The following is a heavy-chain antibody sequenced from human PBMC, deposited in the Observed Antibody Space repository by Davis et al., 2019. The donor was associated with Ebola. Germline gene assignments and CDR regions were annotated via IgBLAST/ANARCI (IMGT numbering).Heavy chain of an antibody. CDR3: ARHSSGYYYHGMDV. D-gene: IGHD3-3*01. V-gene: IGHV4-59*08. J-gene: IGHJ6*02. CDR2: IHYLGNT. CDR1: GGSINNYF. Sequence: MPSETLSLTCTVSGGSINNYFWSWIRQPPGKGLEWIGNIHYLGNTNYNPSLKSRVTISVDTSTNQISLKLSSVTAADTAVYYCARHSSGYYYHGMDVWGQGTTVTVSS.